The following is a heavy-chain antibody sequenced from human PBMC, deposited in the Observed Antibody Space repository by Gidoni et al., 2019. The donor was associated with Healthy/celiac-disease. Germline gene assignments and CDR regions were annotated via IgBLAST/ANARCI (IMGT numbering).Heavy chain of an antibody. J-gene: IGHJ6*03. CDR2: IYHSGST. V-gene: IGHV4-4*02. CDR1: GVPISSSTW. Sequence: QVQLQESGPGLVKPSGTLSPTCAVSGVPISSSTWLSWVRQPPGKGREWIGEIYHSGSTNYNQSLKSRVTISVDKYKNQFSLKLSSVTAADTAVEYCARVPDYDMDVWGKGTTVTVSS. CDR3: ARVPDYDMDV.